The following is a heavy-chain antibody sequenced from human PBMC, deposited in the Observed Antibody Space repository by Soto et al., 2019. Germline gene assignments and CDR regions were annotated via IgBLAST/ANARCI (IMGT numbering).Heavy chain of an antibody. Sequence: SETLSLTCTVYGGSISSSSHYWGWIRQPPGKGLEWIGSIYYSGSTYYNPSLKSRVTISVDTSKNQFSLKLSSVTAADTAVYYCARLFQYQLLSFDYWGQGTLVTVSS. CDR2: IYYSGST. J-gene: IGHJ4*02. CDR1: GGSISSSSHY. CDR3: ARLFQYQLLSFDY. D-gene: IGHD2-2*01. V-gene: IGHV4-39*01.